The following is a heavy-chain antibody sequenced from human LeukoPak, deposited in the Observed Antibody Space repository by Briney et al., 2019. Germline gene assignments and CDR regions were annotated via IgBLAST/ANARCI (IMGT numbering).Heavy chain of an antibody. J-gene: IGHJ4*02. CDR2: IKQDGSEK. D-gene: IGHD4-23*01. Sequence: GGSLRLSCAASGFTFRSYWMSWVRQALGKGLEWVANIKQDGSEKYYVDSVKGRFTISRDNAKNSLYLQMNSLRAEDTAVYYCAGYDYGGNYDYWGQGTLVTVSS. CDR3: AGYDYGGNYDY. V-gene: IGHV3-7*04. CDR1: GFTFRSYW.